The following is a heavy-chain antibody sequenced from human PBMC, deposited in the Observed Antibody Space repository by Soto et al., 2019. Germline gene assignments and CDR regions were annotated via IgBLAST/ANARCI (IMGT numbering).Heavy chain of an antibody. CDR3: ARVPDY. V-gene: IGHV4-30-2*01. CDR1: GGSISSGGYS. Sequence: SETLSLTCAVSGGSISSGGYSWSWIRQPPGKGLERIGYMYHSGSTYYNPSLKSRVTISIDRSKNQFSLKLSSVTAADTAVHYCARVPDYWGQGILVTVSS. D-gene: IGHD2-2*01. CDR2: MYHSGST. J-gene: IGHJ4*02.